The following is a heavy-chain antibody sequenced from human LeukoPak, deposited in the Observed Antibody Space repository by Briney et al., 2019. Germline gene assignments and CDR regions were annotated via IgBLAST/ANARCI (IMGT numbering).Heavy chain of an antibody. CDR2: INHNAEMI. CDR1: GFRIADYY. CDR3: ARDHDWAFDL. D-gene: IGHD3-9*01. Sequence: GGSLRLSCAASGFRIADYYMTWVRQAPEKGLEWIAYINHNAEMIFYPDFVKGRFTISRDNAKNSLYLQMNALRYEDTAIYYCARDHDWAFDLWGQGTLVTVSS. V-gene: IGHV3-48*02. J-gene: IGHJ4*02.